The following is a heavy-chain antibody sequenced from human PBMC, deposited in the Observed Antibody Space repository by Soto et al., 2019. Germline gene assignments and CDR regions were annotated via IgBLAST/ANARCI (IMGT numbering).Heavy chain of an antibody. V-gene: IGHV4-59*01. CDR3: ARDQWGGGGSYNWFDP. J-gene: IGHJ5*02. Sequence: QVQLQESGPGLVKPSETLSLTCTVSGGSISSYYWSWIRQPPGKGLEWIGYIYYSGSTNYNPSLKSRVTISVDTSKNQFSLKLSSVTAADTAVYYCARDQWGGGGSYNWFDPWGQGTLVTVSS. CDR2: IYYSGST. D-gene: IGHD1-26*01. CDR1: GGSISSYY.